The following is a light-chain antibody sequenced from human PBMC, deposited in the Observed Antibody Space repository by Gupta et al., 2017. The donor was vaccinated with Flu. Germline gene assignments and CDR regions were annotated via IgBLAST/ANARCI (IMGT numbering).Light chain of an antibody. CDR2: FAS. CDR1: PSISSR. Sequence: GGRATLTCRASPSISSRLTWYQQKPGKGPKLLIYFASTLPDGVSSRFSGSGSGTEFTLTISRLQPDDSATYYCHQYSSYPITFGQGTRLEIK. V-gene: IGKV1-5*03. CDR3: HQYSSYPIT. J-gene: IGKJ5*01.